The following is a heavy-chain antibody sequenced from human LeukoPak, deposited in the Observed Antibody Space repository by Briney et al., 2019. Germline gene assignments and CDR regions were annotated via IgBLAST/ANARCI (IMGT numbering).Heavy chain of an antibody. J-gene: IGHJ6*02. CDR2: IYYSGST. CDR3: ATTTYSSPPYYYGVDV. D-gene: IGHD6-13*01. Sequence: SETLSLTCTVSGGSISSYYWSWVRQPPGKGLEWIGYIYYSGSTNYNPSLKSRVTILADTSKNQFSLKLSSVTAADTAVYYCATTTYSSPPYYYGVDVWGQGTTVTVSS. V-gene: IGHV4-59*01. CDR1: GGSISSYY.